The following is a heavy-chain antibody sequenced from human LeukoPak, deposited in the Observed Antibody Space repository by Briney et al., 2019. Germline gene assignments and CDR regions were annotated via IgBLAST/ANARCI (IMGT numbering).Heavy chain of an antibody. CDR3: ARQQWVPAFDI. Sequence: PSETLSLTCTVSGGSISSGGYYWSWIRQHPGKGLEWIGYIYYSGSTNYNPSLKSRVTMSVDTSKNQFSLKLSSVTAADTAVYYCARQQWVPAFDIWGQGTMVTVSS. J-gene: IGHJ3*02. V-gene: IGHV4-61*08. CDR2: IYYSGST. D-gene: IGHD1-26*01. CDR1: GGSISSGGYY.